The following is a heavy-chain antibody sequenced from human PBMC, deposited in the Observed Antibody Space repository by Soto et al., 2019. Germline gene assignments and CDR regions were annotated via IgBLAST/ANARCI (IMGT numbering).Heavy chain of an antibody. CDR2: IYYSGST. CDR1: GGSISSYY. Sequence: PSETLSLTCTVSGGSISSYYWSWIRQPPGKGLEWIGYIYYSGSTNYNPSLKSRVTISVDTSKNQFSLKLSSVTAADTAVYYCARDKSYYYDSSGYYDGYYYYGMDVWGQGTTVTVS. D-gene: IGHD3-22*01. CDR3: ARDKSYYYDSSGYYDGYYYYGMDV. J-gene: IGHJ6*02. V-gene: IGHV4-59*01.